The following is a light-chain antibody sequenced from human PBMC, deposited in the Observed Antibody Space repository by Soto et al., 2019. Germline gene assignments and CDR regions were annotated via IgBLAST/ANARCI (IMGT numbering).Light chain of an antibody. Sequence: IVLTQSPPTLSLSPGERATLSCGASQSIADELGWYQQKPGQAPRLLIYDASNRAPGIPDRFSASGSGTGFTLTISRLEXEXXXXXXXXXXXXXPITXGGGTEVEMK. CDR3: XXXXXXPIT. V-gene: IGKV3-11*01. CDR2: DAS. J-gene: IGKJ4*01. CDR1: QSIADE.